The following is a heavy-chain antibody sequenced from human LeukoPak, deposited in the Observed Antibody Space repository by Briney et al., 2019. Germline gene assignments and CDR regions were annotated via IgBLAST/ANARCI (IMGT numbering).Heavy chain of an antibody. CDR1: GFTFSSYW. CDR3: AKVDSSGYYYVYYFDY. J-gene: IGHJ4*02. CDR2: IKQDGSEK. Sequence: GGSLRLSCAASGFTFSSYWMSWVRQAPGKGLEWVANIKQDGSEKYYVDSVKGRFTISRDNAKNSLYLQMNSLRAEDTAVYYCAKVDSSGYYYVYYFDYWGQGTLVTVSS. V-gene: IGHV3-7*03. D-gene: IGHD3-22*01.